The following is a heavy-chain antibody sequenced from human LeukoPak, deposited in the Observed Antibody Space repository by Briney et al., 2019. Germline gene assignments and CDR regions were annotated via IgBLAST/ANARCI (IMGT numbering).Heavy chain of an antibody. J-gene: IGHJ3*01. V-gene: IGHV4-59*11. CDR3: ASDSISMNAFDA. CDR2: ISYIGST. Sequence: SETLSLTCTVSGGSFTTHYWSWIRQPPGRGLEWIGYISYIGSTNYNPSLKSRVTISIDTSKNEVSLMLTSVTAADTAVYYCASDSISMNAFDAWGQGTMVTVSS. CDR1: GGSFTTHY. D-gene: IGHD3-22*01.